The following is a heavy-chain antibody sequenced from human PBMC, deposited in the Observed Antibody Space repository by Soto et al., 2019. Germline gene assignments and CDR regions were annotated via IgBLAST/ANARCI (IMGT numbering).Heavy chain of an antibody. CDR2: INHSGST. V-gene: IGHV4-34*01. Sequence: PSETLSLTCAVYGGSFSGYYWSWIRQPPGKGLEWIGEINHSGSTNYNPSLKSRVTISVDTSKNQFSLKLSSVTAADTAVYYCARASIVVVPADILYYYYGMDVWGQGTTVTVSS. J-gene: IGHJ6*02. D-gene: IGHD2-2*02. CDR3: ARASIVVVPADILYYYYGMDV. CDR1: GGSFSGYY.